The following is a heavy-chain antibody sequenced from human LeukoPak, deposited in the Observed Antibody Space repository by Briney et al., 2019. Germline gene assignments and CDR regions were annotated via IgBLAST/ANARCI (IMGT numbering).Heavy chain of an antibody. CDR3: ARVPRYCSSTSCFYYYYGMDV. D-gene: IGHD2-2*01. J-gene: IGHJ6*02. CDR1: GGSISSGGYY. CDR2: IYYSGST. V-gene: IGHV4-31*03. Sequence: SETLSLTCTVSGGSISSGGYYWSWIRQHPGKGLEWIGYIYYSGSTYYNPSLKSRVTISVDTSENQFSLKLSSVTAADTAVYYCARVPRYCSSTSCFYYYYGMDVWGQGTTVTVSS.